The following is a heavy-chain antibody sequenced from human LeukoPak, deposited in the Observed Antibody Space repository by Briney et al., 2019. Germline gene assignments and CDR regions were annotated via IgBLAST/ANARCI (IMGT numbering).Heavy chain of an antibody. D-gene: IGHD3-22*01. CDR1: GFTFSSHG. CDR2: ISYDGSNK. J-gene: IGHJ4*02. V-gene: IGHV3-30*18. Sequence: PGGSLRLSCAASGFTFSSHGMHWVRQAPGKGLEWVAVISYDGSNKYYADSVKGRFTISRDNSKNTLYLQMNSLRAEDTAVYYCAKDPYYYDSSGYYDYWGQGTLVTVSS. CDR3: AKDPYYYDSSGYYDY.